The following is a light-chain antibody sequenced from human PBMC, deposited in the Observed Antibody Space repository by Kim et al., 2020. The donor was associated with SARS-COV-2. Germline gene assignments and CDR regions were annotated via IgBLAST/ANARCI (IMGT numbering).Light chain of an antibody. CDR1: QSVSSN. Sequence: VSPGERATLSSRASQSVSSNVAWYQQKPGQAPRLLIYGACTRANDIPARFSGSGSGTEFTLTISSLQYEDFAVYYCQQYNNWPPYTFGQGTKLGI. CDR2: GAC. V-gene: IGKV3-15*01. J-gene: IGKJ2*01. CDR3: QQYNNWPPYT.